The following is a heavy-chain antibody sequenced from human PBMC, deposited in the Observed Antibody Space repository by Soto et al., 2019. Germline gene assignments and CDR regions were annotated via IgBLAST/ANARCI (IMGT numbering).Heavy chain of an antibody. CDR3: ARSRGVFDWFDP. J-gene: IGHJ5*02. CDR2: IIPIFGTA. D-gene: IGHD2-8*01. CDR1: GGTFSSYA. Sequence: SLKVSCKASGGTFSSYAISWVRQAPGQGLEWMGGIIPIFGTANYAQKFQGRVTITADESTSTAYMELSSLRFEDTAVYYCARSRGVFDWFDPWGQGTLVTVSS. V-gene: IGHV1-69*13.